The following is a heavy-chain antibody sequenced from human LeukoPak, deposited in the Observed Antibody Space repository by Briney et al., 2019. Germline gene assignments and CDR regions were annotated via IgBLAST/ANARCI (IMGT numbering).Heavy chain of an antibody. Sequence: SETLSLTCTVSGGSISSGGYYWSWIRQPPGKGLEWIGYIYHSGSTYYNPSLKSRVTISVDRSKNQFSLKLSSVTAADTAVYYCARGYSKWGGRYYYYYYMDVWGKGTTVTVSS. CDR3: ARGYSKWGGRYYYYYYMDV. J-gene: IGHJ6*03. D-gene: IGHD2-15*01. CDR2: IYHSGST. CDR1: GGSISSGGYY. V-gene: IGHV4-30-2*01.